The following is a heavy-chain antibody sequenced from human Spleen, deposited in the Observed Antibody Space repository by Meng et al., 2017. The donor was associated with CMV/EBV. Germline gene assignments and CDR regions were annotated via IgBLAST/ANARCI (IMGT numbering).Heavy chain of an antibody. CDR1: FSSYG. D-gene: IGHD3-22*01. CDR2: ISYHGTNT. Sequence: FSSYGMPWVRQAPGKGLEWVALISYHGTNTYYADSVKGRFTISRDNSKNTLYLQMNSLRAEDTAVYYCASLHSDPLGITMTQDAFDIWGQGTMVTVSS. CDR3: ASLHSDPLGITMTQDAFDI. V-gene: IGHV3-30*03. J-gene: IGHJ3*02.